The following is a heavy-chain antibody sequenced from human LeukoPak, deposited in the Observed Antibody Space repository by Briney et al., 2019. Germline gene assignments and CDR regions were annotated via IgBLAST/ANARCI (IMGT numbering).Heavy chain of an antibody. Sequence: GGPLRLSCAASGFTFSSYWMSWVRQAPGKGLEWVANIKQDGSEKYYVDSVKGRFTISRDNAKNSLYLQMNSLRAEDTAVYYCARAQQLVPSGWYAPYNWFDPWGQGTLVTVSS. CDR1: GFTFSSYW. CDR2: IKQDGSEK. CDR3: ARAQQLVPSGWYAPYNWFDP. V-gene: IGHV3-7*01. D-gene: IGHD6-13*01. J-gene: IGHJ5*02.